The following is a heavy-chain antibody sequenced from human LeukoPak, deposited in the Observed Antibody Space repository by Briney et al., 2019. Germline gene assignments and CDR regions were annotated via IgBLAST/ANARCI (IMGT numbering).Heavy chain of an antibody. CDR2: IVVGSGNT. J-gene: IGHJ4*02. Sequence: VASVKVSCKASGFTFTSSAVQWVRQARGQRLEWIGWIVVGSGNTNYAQKFQERVTITRDMSTSTAYMELSSLRSEDTAVYYCAAVGPSYYGSGSADYWGQGTLVTVSS. V-gene: IGHV1-58*01. D-gene: IGHD3-10*01. CDR1: GFTFTSSA. CDR3: AAVGPSYYGSGSADY.